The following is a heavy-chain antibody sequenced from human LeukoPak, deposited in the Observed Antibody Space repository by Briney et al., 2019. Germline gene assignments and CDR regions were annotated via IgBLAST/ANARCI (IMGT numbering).Heavy chain of an antibody. Sequence: GRSLRLSCAGAGFTFSNYGMHWVREAPGKGLEWVSFISTSGSDVKYADSVKGRFTMSRDNAKNSLYLQLNSLRAEDTAVYYYVKNGWLDYWGQGILVTVSS. CDR2: ISTSGSDV. CDR3: VKNGWLDY. J-gene: IGHJ4*02. D-gene: IGHD6-19*01. V-gene: IGHV3-21*01. CDR1: GFTFSNYG.